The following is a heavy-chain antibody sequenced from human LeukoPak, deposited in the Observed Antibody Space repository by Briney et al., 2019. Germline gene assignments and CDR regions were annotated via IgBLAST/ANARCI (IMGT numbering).Heavy chain of an antibody. CDR2: INHSGST. D-gene: IGHD3-22*01. CDR3: ARGWLQNDAFDI. J-gene: IGHJ3*02. CDR1: GGSFSGYY. V-gene: IGHV4-34*01. Sequence: SETLSLTCAVYGGSFSGYYWSCIRQHPGKGRGWIGEINHSGSTNYNPSINSRVTISVDTSKNQFSLKLSSVTAADTAVYYCARGWLQNDAFDIWGQGTMVTVSS.